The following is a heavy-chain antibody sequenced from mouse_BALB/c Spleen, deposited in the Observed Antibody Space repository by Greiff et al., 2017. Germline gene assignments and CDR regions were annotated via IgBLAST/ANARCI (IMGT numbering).Heavy chain of an antibody. D-gene: IGHD1-2*01. J-gene: IGHJ4*01. CDR1: GFSLTSYG. CDR3: ARVFIALYAMDD. Sequence: VKLVESGPGLVAPAQSLSITCTASGFSLTSYGVHWVRQPPGKGLEWLGVIWAGGSTNYNSALMSRLSISKDNSKSQVFLQMNSLQTDDTAMDYCARVFIALYAMDDWGQGTSVTVSS. V-gene: IGHV2-9*02. CDR2: IWAGGST.